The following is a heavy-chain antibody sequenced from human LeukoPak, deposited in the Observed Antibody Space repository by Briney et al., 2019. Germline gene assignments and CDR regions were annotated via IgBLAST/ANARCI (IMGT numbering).Heavy chain of an antibody. CDR2: ISSSSSYI. CDR1: GFTFSSYS. D-gene: IGHD6-13*01. Sequence: GGSLRLSCAASGFTFSSYSMNWVRQAPGKGLEWVSSISSSSSYIYYADSVKGRFTIPRDNAKNSLYLQMNSPRAEDTAVYYCARLGSSWFAIDYWGQGTLVTVSS. J-gene: IGHJ4*02. V-gene: IGHV3-21*01. CDR3: ARLGSSWFAIDY.